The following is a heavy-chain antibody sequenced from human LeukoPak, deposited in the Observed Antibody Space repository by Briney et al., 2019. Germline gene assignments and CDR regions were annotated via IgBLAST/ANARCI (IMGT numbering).Heavy chain of an antibody. CDR1: GGSISSYY. V-gene: IGHV4-59*01. D-gene: IGHD6-13*01. CDR2: IYCSGST. CDR3: ARSVFWIEAEQWYYFDY. J-gene: IGHJ4*02. Sequence: SETLSLTCTVSGGSISSYYWSWILQPPGKGLEWIGYIYCSGSTNYNPSLKSRVTISVDTSKNQFSLKLSSVTAADTAVYYCARSVFWIEAEQWYYFDYWGQGTLVTVSS.